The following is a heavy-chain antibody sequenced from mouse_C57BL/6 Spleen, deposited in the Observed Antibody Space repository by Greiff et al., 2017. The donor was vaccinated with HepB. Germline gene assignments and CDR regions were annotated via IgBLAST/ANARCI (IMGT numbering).Heavy chain of an antibody. CDR1: GYAFSSSW. Sequence: VKVVESGPELVKPGASVKISCKASGYAFSSSWMNWVKQRPGKGLEWIGRIYPGDGDTNYNGKFKGKATLTADKSSSTAYMQLSSLTSEDSAVYFCARWEGAMDYWGQGTSVTVSS. D-gene: IGHD4-1*01. CDR3: ARWEGAMDY. CDR2: IYPGDGDT. J-gene: IGHJ4*01. V-gene: IGHV1-82*01.